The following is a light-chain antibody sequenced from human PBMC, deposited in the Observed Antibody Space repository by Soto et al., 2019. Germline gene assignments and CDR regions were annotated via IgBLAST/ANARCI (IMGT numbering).Light chain of an antibody. V-gene: IGLV1-44*01. CDR2: SNI. Sequence: QSVLTQPPSASGTPGQRVTISCSGTSSSIGNNRVNWYQQIPGTAPKLLIYSNIQRPSGVPDRFSGSKSGTSASLAITGLQSEDEADYYCSTWEDTLKGPVFGGGTKLTVL. J-gene: IGLJ3*02. CDR3: STWEDTLKGPV. CDR1: SSSIGNNR.